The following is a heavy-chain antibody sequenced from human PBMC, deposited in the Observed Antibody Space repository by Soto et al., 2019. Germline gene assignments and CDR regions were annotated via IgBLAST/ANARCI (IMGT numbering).Heavy chain of an antibody. CDR2: INSDGSSI. D-gene: IGHD3-22*01. J-gene: IGHJ4*02. V-gene: IGHV3-74*01. Sequence: PGGSLRLSCAASGFSFSSYWMHWVRQAPGKGLVWVSRINSDGSSISYADSVKGRFTISRDNAKNTLYLQMNSLRAEDTAVYYCTRAPYDSSGLWGQGTLVTVSS. CDR3: TRAPYDSSGL. CDR1: GFSFSSYW.